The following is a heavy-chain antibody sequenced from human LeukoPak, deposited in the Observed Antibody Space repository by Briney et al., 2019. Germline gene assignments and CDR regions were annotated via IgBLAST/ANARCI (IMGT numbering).Heavy chain of an antibody. D-gene: IGHD2-2*01. CDR1: GFTFSSYS. Sequence: GGSLRLSCAASGFTFSSYSMNWVRQAPGKGLEWVSSISSSTSYIYYADSVKARFTISRDNAKNSLYLQMNSLRAEDTAVYYCAREVVVVPAATYYYYYYMDVWGKGTTVTVSS. J-gene: IGHJ6*03. V-gene: IGHV3-21*01. CDR3: AREVVVVPAATYYYYYYMDV. CDR2: ISSSTSYI.